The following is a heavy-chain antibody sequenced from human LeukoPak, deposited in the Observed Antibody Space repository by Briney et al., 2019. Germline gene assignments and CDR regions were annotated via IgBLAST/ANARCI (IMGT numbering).Heavy chain of an antibody. CDR3: ARAYTAMGDYYFDY. Sequence: SETLSLTCAVYGGSFSSYYWSWIRQPPGKGLEWIGYIYYSGSTNYNPSLKSRVTISVDTSKSQFSLKLSSVTAADTAVYYCARAYTAMGDYYFDYWGQGTLVTVSS. J-gene: IGHJ4*02. CDR2: IYYSGST. CDR1: GGSFSSYY. V-gene: IGHV4-59*08. D-gene: IGHD5-18*01.